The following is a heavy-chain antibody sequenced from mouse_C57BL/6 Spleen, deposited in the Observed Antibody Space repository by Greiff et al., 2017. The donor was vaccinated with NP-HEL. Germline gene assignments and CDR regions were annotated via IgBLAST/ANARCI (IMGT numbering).Heavy chain of an antibody. CDR1: GYTFTSYW. J-gene: IGHJ1*03. Sequence: QVQLKQPGAELVKPGASVKLSCKASGYTFTSYWMHWVKQRPGQGLEWIGMIHPHSGSTNYNEKFKSTATLTVDKSSSTAYMQLSSLTSEDSAVYYCARERHYYGSSHWYFDVWGTGTTVTVSS. CDR3: ARERHYYGSSHWYFDV. D-gene: IGHD1-1*01. V-gene: IGHV1-64*01. CDR2: IHPHSGST.